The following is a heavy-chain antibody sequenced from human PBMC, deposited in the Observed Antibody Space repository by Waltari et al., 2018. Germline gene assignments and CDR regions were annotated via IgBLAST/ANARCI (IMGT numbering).Heavy chain of an antibody. Sequence: QVQLVQSGAEVKKPGSSVKVSCKASGGTFSSHDISWVRQAPGQGLDWMGGIIPILGIANYAQKFQGRVTITADKSTSTAYMELSSLRSEDTAVYYCARVREYYFDYWGQGTLVTVSS. J-gene: IGHJ4*02. CDR1: GGTFSSHD. CDR3: ARVREYYFDY. CDR2: IIPILGIA. D-gene: IGHD3-10*01. V-gene: IGHV1-69*10.